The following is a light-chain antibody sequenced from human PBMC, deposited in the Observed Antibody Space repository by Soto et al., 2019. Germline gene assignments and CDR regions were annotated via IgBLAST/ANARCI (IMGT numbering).Light chain of an antibody. CDR3: QQSYSTPYT. CDR1: QTISSY. J-gene: IGKJ2*01. V-gene: IGKV1-39*01. CDR2: AAS. Sequence: DIQMTQSPSSLSASVGDSVTSTCRTSQTISSYLNWYQQKPGRAPKFLIYAASSLQSGVPSRFSGSGSGTDFTLTMSSLQPEDFATYYCQQSYSTPYTFGQGTKLEIK.